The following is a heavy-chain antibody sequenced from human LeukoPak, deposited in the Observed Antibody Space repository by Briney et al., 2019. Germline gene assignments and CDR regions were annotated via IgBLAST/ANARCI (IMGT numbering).Heavy chain of an antibody. CDR3: ARLPTHYDFWSGSVSAFDI. CDR2: IYYSGST. CDR1: GGSISSGDYY. D-gene: IGHD3-3*01. V-gene: IGHV4-30-4*01. Sequence: SETLSLTCTVSGGSISSGDYYWSWVRQPPGKGLEWLGYIYYSGSTYYNPSLKSRVTISVDTSKNQSSLKLSSVTAAGTAVYHCARLPTHYDFWSGSVSAFDIWGQGTMVTVSS. J-gene: IGHJ3*02.